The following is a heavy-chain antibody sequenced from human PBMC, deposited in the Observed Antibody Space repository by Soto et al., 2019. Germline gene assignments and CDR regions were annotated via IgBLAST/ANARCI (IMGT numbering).Heavy chain of an antibody. V-gene: IGHV1-69*05. J-gene: IGHJ4*02. D-gene: IGHD6-19*01. CDR2: IIPIFGTA. CDR1: GGLFSSYA. Sequence: SVKVSCKASGGLFSSYAISWVRQAPGQGLEWMGGIIPIFGTANYAQKFQGRVTITRDTSISTAYMELSRLRSDDTAVYYCARDSSGWYYFDYWGQGTLVTVSS. CDR3: ARDSSGWYYFDY.